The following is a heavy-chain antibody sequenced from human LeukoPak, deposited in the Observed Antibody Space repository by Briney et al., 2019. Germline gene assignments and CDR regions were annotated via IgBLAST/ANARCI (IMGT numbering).Heavy chain of an antibody. J-gene: IGHJ3*02. V-gene: IGHV3-23*01. CDR2: IAGNSVTI. Sequence: GGSLRLSCAASGFTFSTYAMNWVRQAPGRGLEWVSVIAGNSVTIRYADSVKGRFTISRGNSKNTLYLQMNSLRAEDTAVYYCAKKVGGVYAFDIWGQGTMVTVSS. D-gene: IGHD3-16*01. CDR3: AKKVGGVYAFDI. CDR1: GFTFSTYA.